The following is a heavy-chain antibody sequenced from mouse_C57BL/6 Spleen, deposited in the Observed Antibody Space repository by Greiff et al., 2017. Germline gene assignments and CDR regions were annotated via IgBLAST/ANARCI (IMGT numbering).Heavy chain of an antibody. Sequence: EVQLVQSEGGLVQPGSSMKLSCTASGYTFSDYYMAWVRQVPEKGLEWVANINYDGSSTYYLDSLKSRFIISRDNAKNILYLQMSCLKSEDTATYYCARVTTVVAPYFDYWGQGTALTVSS. D-gene: IGHD1-1*01. CDR2: INYDGSST. V-gene: IGHV5-16*01. CDR1: GYTFSDYY. CDR3: ARVTTVVAPYFDY. J-gene: IGHJ2*01.